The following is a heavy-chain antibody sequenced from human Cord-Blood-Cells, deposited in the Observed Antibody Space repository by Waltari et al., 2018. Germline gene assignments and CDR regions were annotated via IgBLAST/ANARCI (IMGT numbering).Heavy chain of an antibody. CDR2: IYPGDSDT. V-gene: IGHV5-51*01. CDR1: GYSFTNCW. CDR3: ARHGPTTELGMVY. J-gene: IGHJ4*02. Sequence: EVQLVQSGAEVKKPGESLKLSCKGSGYSFTNCWIGWVRQLPGKGLDWMWFIYPGDSDTRYSPSFQGQVTISADKSISTAYLQWSSLKASDTAMYYCARHGPTTELGMVYWGQGTLVTVSS. D-gene: IGHD7-27*01.